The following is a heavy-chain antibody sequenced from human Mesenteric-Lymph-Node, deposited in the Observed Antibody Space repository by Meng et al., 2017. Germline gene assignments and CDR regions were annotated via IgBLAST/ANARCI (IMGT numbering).Heavy chain of an antibody. CDR1: GGSFSGYY. V-gene: IGHV3-11*04. CDR3: ARDHGPLNWFDP. CDR2: ISPTGGSL. Sequence: LSLTCAVYGGSFSGYYWSWIRQPPGQGLEWLASISPTGGSLYYADSVKGRFSISRDNAKNSLSLQMNSLSVEDTSVYYCARDHGPLNWFDPWGHGTQVTVSS. J-gene: IGHJ5*02.